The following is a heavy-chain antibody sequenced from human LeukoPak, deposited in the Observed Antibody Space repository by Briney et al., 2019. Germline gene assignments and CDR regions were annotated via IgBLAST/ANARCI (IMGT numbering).Heavy chain of an antibody. V-gene: IGHV5-51*01. Sequence: GESLKISCKGSGYSFTSYWIGWVRQMPGKGLGWMGIIYPGDSDTRYSPSFQGQVTISADKSISTAYLQWSSLKASDTAMYCCARHLHYYGSGSYYEDYWGQGTLVTVSS. CDR1: GYSFTSYW. CDR2: IYPGDSDT. CDR3: ARHLHYYGSGSYYEDY. J-gene: IGHJ4*02. D-gene: IGHD3-10*01.